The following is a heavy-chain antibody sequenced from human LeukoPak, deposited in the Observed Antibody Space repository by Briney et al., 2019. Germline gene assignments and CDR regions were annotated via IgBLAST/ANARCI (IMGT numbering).Heavy chain of an antibody. Sequence: SETLSLTCTVSGGSISSGDYYWSWIRQPPGKGLEWIGYIYYSGSTYYNPSLKSRVTISVDASKSQFSLKLSSVTAADTAVYYCASHIVVVPAAIHPVDYWGQGTLVTVSS. CDR3: ASHIVVVPAAIHPVDY. J-gene: IGHJ4*02. D-gene: IGHD2-2*01. V-gene: IGHV4-30-4*01. CDR2: IYYSGST. CDR1: GGSISSGDYY.